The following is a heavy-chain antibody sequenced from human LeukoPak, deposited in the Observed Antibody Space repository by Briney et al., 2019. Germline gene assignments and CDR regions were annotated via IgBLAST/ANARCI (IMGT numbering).Heavy chain of an antibody. V-gene: IGHV3-9*03. D-gene: IGHD6-19*01. CDR2: ISWNSGSI. J-gene: IGHJ3*02. Sequence: PGGSLRLSCAASGFTFDDYAMHWVRQAPGKGLEWVSGISWNSGSIGYADSVKGRFTISRDNAKNSLYLQMNSLRAEDMALYYCAKSQWLVPDDAFDIWGQGTMVTVFS. CDR3: AKSQWLVPDDAFDI. CDR1: GFTFDDYA.